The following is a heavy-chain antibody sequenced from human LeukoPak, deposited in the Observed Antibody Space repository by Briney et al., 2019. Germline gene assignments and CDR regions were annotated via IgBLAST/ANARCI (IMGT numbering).Heavy chain of an antibody. CDR1: GGSISCGGAY. CDR2: IYYSGST. V-gene: IGHV4-31*03. CDR3: ARYSSSWYLYYYGMDV. D-gene: IGHD6-13*01. Sequence: PSETLSLTCTVSGGSISCGGAYWSWIRQHPGKGLEWIGYIYYSGSTYYNSSLKSRVTISVDTSKNQFSLKLSSVTAADTALYYCARYSSSWYLYYYGMDVWGQGTTVTGSS. J-gene: IGHJ6*02.